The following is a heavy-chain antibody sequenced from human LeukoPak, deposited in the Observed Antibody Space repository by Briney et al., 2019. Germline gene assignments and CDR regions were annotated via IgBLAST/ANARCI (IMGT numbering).Heavy chain of an antibody. J-gene: IGHJ3*02. V-gene: IGHV3-23*01. D-gene: IGHD3-22*01. CDR1: GFTFSSFA. CDR2: ISAGAGST. Sequence: GGSLRLSCAASGFTFSSFAMSWVRQAPGKGLEWVSAISAGAGSTYYADSVKGRFTISRDNSKNTLYLQMNSLRAEDTAVYYCGKRRSSSYHHDAFDIWGQGTMVTVSS. CDR3: GKRRSSSYHHDAFDI.